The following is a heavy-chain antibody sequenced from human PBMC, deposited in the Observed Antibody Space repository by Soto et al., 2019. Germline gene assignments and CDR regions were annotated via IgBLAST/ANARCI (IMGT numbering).Heavy chain of an antibody. CDR1: GGSISSYY. Sequence: SETLSITCTVSGGSISSYYWSWIRQPPGKGLEWIGYIYYSGSTNYNPSLKSRVTISVDTSKNQFSLKLSSVTAADTAVYYCAREIKQTGTRSNWFDPWGQGTLVTVSS. CDR2: IYYSGST. V-gene: IGHV4-59*01. D-gene: IGHD1-7*01. CDR3: AREIKQTGTRSNWFDP. J-gene: IGHJ5*02.